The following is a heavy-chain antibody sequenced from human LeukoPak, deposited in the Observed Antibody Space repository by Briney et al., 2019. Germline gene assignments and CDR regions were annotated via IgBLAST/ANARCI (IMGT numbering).Heavy chain of an antibody. Sequence: SSETLSLTCTVSGGSISSGDYYWSWIRQPPGKGLEWIGYIYYSGSTNYNPSLKSRVTISVDTSKNQFSLKLSSVTAADTAVYYCARGEQWLVPVDYWGQGTLVTVSS. D-gene: IGHD6-19*01. CDR2: IYYSGST. CDR3: ARGEQWLVPVDY. J-gene: IGHJ4*02. V-gene: IGHV4-61*08. CDR1: GGSISSGDYY.